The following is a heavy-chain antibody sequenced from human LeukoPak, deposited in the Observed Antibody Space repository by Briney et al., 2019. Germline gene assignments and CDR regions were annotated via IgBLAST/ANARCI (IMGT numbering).Heavy chain of an antibody. CDR2: IYTSGST. V-gene: IGHV4-61*02. J-gene: IGHJ4*02. Sequence: PSETLSLTCTVSGGSISSGSYYWSWIRQPAGRGLEWIGRIYTSGSTNYNPSLKSRVTISVDTSKNQFSLKLSSVTAADTAVYYCARDPGYGRGGIDYWGQGTLVTVSS. CDR1: GGSISSGSYY. D-gene: IGHD5-18*01. CDR3: ARDPGYGRGGIDY.